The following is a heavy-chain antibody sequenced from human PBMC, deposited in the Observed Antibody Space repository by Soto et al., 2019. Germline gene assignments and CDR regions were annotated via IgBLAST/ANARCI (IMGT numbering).Heavy chain of an antibody. CDR3: AKLRQRFLDILTGATNFDS. CDR2: ISSDGDLR. Sequence: EVHLLGSGGDLVKPGGSLRLSCEVSGFTFNNFAMSWVRQSPGKGLEWVSTISSDGDLRNYAESVKGRYTISRDNSKSSLFLQMNSLRAEDKALYFCAKLRQRFLDILTGATNFDSWGQGTLVTVAS. J-gene: IGHJ4*02. V-gene: IGHV3-23*01. D-gene: IGHD3-9*01. CDR1: GFTFNNFA.